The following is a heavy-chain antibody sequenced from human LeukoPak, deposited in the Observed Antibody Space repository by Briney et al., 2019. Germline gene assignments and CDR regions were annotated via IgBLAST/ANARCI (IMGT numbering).Heavy chain of an antibody. Sequence: SETLSLTCTVSGGSISTYYWTWIRQPPGKGLEWIGCVSSSGSTKYDPSLKGRVTISLDTSKNQFSLNLSSVTAADTAVYYCARRGTNWGRFDYWGQGSLVTVSS. J-gene: IGHJ4*02. CDR2: VSSSGST. CDR1: GGSISTYY. V-gene: IGHV4-59*01. CDR3: ARRGTNWGRFDY. D-gene: IGHD7-27*01.